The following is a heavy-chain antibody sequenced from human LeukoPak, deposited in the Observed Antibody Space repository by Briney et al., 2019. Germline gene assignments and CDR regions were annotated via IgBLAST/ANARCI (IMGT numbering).Heavy chain of an antibody. V-gene: IGHV3-21*01. CDR3: ASYYDFWSGYDTRGPFFDY. Sequence: GGSLRLSCAASGFTFSSYSMNWVRQAPGKGLEWVSSISSSSSYIYYADSVKGRFTISRDNAKNSLYLQMNSLRAEDTAVYYCASYYDFWSGYDTRGPFFDYWGQGTLVTVSS. CDR2: ISSSSSYI. CDR1: GFTFSSYS. J-gene: IGHJ4*02. D-gene: IGHD3-3*01.